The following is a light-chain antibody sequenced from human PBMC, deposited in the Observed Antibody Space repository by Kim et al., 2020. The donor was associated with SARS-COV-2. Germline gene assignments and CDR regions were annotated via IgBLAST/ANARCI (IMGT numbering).Light chain of an antibody. CDR1: NSDIGGYKS. Sequence: GQSITISCTGTNSDIGGYKSVSWYQQHPGKAPKVIIYDVTKQPSGVSNRFSGSKSGNTASLTISGLQAEDEADYYCLSYTTSSTYIFGTGTKVTVL. V-gene: IGLV2-14*03. J-gene: IGLJ1*01. CDR3: LSYTTSSTYI. CDR2: DVT.